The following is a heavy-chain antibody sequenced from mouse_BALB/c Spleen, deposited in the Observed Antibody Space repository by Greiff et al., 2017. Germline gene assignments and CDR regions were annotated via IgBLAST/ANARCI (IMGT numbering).Heavy chain of an antibody. CDR2: ISSGGSYT. Sequence: EVNVVESGGGLVKPGGSLKLSCAASGFTFSSYAMSWVRQTPEKRLEWVASISSGGSYTYYPDTVTGRFTISRDNAKNTLYLEMSSLRSEDTAMYYCAREGYYYGSSRYWYFDVWGAGTTVTVSS. V-gene: IGHV5-9-4*01. CDR3: AREGYYYGSSRYWYFDV. D-gene: IGHD1-1*01. CDR1: GFTFSSYA. J-gene: IGHJ1*01.